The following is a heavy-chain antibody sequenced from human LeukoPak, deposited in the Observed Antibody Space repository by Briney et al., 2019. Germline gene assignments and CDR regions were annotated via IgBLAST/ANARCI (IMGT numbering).Heavy chain of an antibody. J-gene: IGHJ5*02. CDR3: AGLTRTHFYDFRSWFDP. Sequence: PSETLSLTCTVSGGSISSSSYYWGWIRQPPGKGLEWIGSIYYSGSTYYNPSLKSRVTISVDTSKNQFSLKLTSVTAADTAVYYCAGLTRTHFYDFRSWFDPWGQGTLVTVSS. V-gene: IGHV4-39*07. CDR1: GGSISSSSYY. CDR2: IYYSGST. D-gene: IGHD3/OR15-3a*01.